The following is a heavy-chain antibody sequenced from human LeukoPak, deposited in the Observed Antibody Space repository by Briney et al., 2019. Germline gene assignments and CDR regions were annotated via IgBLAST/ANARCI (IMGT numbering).Heavy chain of an antibody. CDR1: GYTFINYF. J-gene: IGHJ3*02. CDR2: INAGNGNT. V-gene: IGHV1-3*01. D-gene: IGHD2-2*01. CDR3: ARDHGTSKEDDTFDI. Sequence: ASVKVSCKASGYTFINYFVHWVRQAPGQRLEWMGWINAGNGNTKYSQNFQGRVTITRDTSASTAYMELSSLGSEDTAVYYCARDHGTSKEDDTFDIWGQGTMVTVSS.